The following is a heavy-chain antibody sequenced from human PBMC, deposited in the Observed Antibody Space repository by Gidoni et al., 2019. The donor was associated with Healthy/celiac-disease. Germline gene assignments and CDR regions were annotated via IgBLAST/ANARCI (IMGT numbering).Heavy chain of an antibody. CDR1: GYSCTSYW. J-gene: IGHJ5*02. V-gene: IGHV5-51*01. Sequence: EVQLVQSGAEVTKPGESLKISCKGSGYSCTSYWLVWVRQMPGKGLEWMGSIYPVDSDTRYSPSFQGQVTISADKSISTAYLQWSSLKASDTAMYYCARQFSLVRTNWFDPWGQGTLVTVSS. CDR3: ARQFSLVRTNWFDP. CDR2: IYPVDSDT. D-gene: IGHD3-16*01.